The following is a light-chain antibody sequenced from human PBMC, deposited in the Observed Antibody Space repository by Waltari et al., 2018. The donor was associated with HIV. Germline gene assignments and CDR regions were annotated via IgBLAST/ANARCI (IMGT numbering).Light chain of an antibody. V-gene: IGLV2-14*01. J-gene: IGLJ2*01. CDR2: EVR. Sequence: QSALTQPASVSGSLGQSITISCTGSSSDVGAYKYVSWYHQHPGKAPKLIIYEVRDRPSGVSNRFSGSKSGNTASLTISGLRAEDEATYYCSSYTVTSTLIFGGGTDLTV. CDR3: SSYTVTSTLI. CDR1: SSDVGAYKY.